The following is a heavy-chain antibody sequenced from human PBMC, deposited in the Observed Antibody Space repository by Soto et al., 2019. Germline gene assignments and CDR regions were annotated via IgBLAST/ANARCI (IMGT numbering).Heavy chain of an antibody. V-gene: IGHV1-69*01. J-gene: IGHJ4*02. CDR1: GDLFNNYA. CDR2: ISPLFRTT. D-gene: IGHD6-13*01. CDR3: AASSSVAAAGYFKF. Sequence: QVQLVQSGAEVKEPGSSVKVSCKATGDLFNNYAFNWVRQAPGQGLEWMGRISPLFRTTNYAQKFQGRVRIGADELTTIDYLEVRNLESEDTAMYYCAASSSVAAAGYFKFWGQGTLVTVSP.